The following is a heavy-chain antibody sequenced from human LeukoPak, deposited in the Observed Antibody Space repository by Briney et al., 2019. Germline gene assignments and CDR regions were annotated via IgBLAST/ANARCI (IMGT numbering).Heavy chain of an antibody. D-gene: IGHD3-16*01. V-gene: IGHV4-39*02. CDR3: ARDLGGWGTFDI. Sequence: PSETLSLTCTVSGGSISSSSYYWGWIRQPPGKGLEWIGSIYYSGSTYYNPSLKSRVTISVDTSKNQFSLKLSSVTAADTAVYYCARDLGGWGTFDIWGQGTMVTVSS. CDR1: GGSISSSSYY. J-gene: IGHJ3*02. CDR2: IYYSGST.